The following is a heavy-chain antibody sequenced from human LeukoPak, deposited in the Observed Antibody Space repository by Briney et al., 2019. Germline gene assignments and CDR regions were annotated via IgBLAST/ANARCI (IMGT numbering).Heavy chain of an antibody. D-gene: IGHD6-13*01. CDR3: ARGSPLSLNWFDP. V-gene: IGHV4-38-2*02. J-gene: IGHJ5*02. Sequence: TSETLSLTCTVSGYSITNAYYWGWIRLPPGKGLEWIGSLYHSGSTYYNPSLKSRVTISVDTSKNQFSLKLSSVTAADTAVYYCARGSPLSLNWFDPWGQGTLVTVSS. CDR1: GYSITNAYY. CDR2: LYHSGST.